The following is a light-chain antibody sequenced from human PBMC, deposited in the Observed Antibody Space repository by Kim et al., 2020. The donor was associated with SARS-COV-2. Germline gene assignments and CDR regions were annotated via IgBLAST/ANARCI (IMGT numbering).Light chain of an antibody. CDR1: NSDIGGYNY. Sequence: GQWFTISCTGGNSDIGGYNYVSWYQQHPGKAPKLIIYDVTKRPSGVSDRFSGSKSGNTASLIISGLQADDEADYYCSSYTSSKTWVFGGGTQLTVL. CDR2: DVT. CDR3: SSYTSSKTWV. J-gene: IGLJ3*02. V-gene: IGLV2-14*03.